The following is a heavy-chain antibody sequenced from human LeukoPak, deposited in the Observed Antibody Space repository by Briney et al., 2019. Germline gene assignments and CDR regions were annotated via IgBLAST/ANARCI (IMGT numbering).Heavy chain of an antibody. Sequence: SVKVSCKASGGTFSSYAISWVRQAPGQGLEWMGRIIPILGIANYAQKFQGRDTITADKSTSTAYMELSSLRSEDTAVYYCARWADSSSFDYWGQGTLVTVSS. CDR2: IIPILGIA. V-gene: IGHV1-69*04. CDR3: ARWADSSSFDY. D-gene: IGHD6-13*01. CDR1: GGTFSSYA. J-gene: IGHJ4*02.